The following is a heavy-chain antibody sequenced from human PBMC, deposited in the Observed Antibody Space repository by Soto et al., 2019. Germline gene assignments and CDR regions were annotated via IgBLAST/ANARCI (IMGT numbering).Heavy chain of an antibody. J-gene: IGHJ4*02. Sequence: PGGSLRLSCAASGFTFSSYAMHWVRQAPGKGLEWVAVISYDGSNKYYADSVKGRFTISRDNSKNTLYLQVNSLRAEDTAVYYCARVSKEWLDRREFDYWGQGTLVTVSS. CDR1: GFTFSSYA. CDR2: ISYDGSNK. V-gene: IGHV3-30-3*01. D-gene: IGHD6-19*01. CDR3: ARVSKEWLDRREFDY.